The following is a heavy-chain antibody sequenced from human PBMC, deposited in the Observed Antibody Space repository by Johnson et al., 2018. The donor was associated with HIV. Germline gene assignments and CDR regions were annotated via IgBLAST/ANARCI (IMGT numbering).Heavy chain of an antibody. Sequence: VQLVESGGGWVQPGGSLRLSCIASGFSFSSCAMNWVRQAPGKGLEWVSTINGGGGITYYADSVKGRFTISRDNSNNTLYLQMNSLRAEYTAVYYCVREPRPPNAFDIWGQGTMVTVSS. CDR1: GFSFSSCA. CDR2: INGGGGIT. D-gene: IGHD1-26*01. CDR3: VREPRPPNAFDI. V-gene: IGHV3-23*04. J-gene: IGHJ3*02.